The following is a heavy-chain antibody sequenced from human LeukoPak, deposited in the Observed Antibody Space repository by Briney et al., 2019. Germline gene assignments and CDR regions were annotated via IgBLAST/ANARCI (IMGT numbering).Heavy chain of an antibody. CDR3: ARGYGSGSYYF. D-gene: IGHD3-10*01. CDR1: GFIVSSNY. Sequence: GGSLRLSCAASGFIVSSNYMNWVRQAPGKGLEWVSITYNVGTTYYTDSVKGRFTISRDNSKNTLYLQMNSLRADDTAVYYCARGYGSGSYYFWGQGTLVTVSS. V-gene: IGHV3-66*01. CDR2: TYNVGTT. J-gene: IGHJ4*02.